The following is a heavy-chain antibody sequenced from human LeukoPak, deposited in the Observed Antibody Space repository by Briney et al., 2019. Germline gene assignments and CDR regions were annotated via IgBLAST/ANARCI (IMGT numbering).Heavy chain of an antibody. V-gene: IGHV1-8*01. CDR2: MNPNSGNT. D-gene: IGHD3-3*01. Sequence: ASVKVSCKASGYTFTSYDINWVRQATGQGPEWMGWMNPNSGNTGYAQKFQGRVTMTRNTSISTAYMELSSLGSEDTAVYYCARGRSYDFWSGPIPPYGMDVWGQGTTVTVSS. CDR1: GYTFTSYD. J-gene: IGHJ6*02. CDR3: ARGRSYDFWSGPIPPYGMDV.